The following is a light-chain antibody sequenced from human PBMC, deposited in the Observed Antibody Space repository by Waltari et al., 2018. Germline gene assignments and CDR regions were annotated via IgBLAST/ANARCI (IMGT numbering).Light chain of an antibody. J-gene: IGKJ2*01. CDR2: GAS. Sequence: EVMMTQSPATLSVSPGERATLSRRASQSVGNNLAWFQERPGQAPRLLIFGASTRATGIPARFTGSGSGTEFTLTISSLQPDDFATYYCQQYNSNSPYTFGQGTKLEIK. V-gene: IGKV3-15*01. CDR1: QSVGNN. CDR3: QQYNSNSPYT.